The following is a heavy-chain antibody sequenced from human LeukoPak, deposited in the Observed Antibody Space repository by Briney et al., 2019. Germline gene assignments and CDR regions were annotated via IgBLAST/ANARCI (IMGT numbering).Heavy chain of an antibody. CDR3: AKINSGYYYSDY. V-gene: IGHV3-23*01. Sequence: GGSLSLSCAASGFTFSGYALSWVGQPPGRGLEWVSAISGSGGSTYYADSVKGRFTISRDNSKNTLYLQMNSLRAEDTAVYYCAKINSGYYYSDYWGQGTLVTVSS. CDR1: GFTFSGYA. J-gene: IGHJ4*02. CDR2: ISGSGGST. D-gene: IGHD3-22*01.